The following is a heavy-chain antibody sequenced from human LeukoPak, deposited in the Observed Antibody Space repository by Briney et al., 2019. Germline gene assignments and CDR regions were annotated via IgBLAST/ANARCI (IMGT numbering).Heavy chain of an antibody. V-gene: IGHV3-30*18. CDR3: AKVVNYGANSIDS. Sequence: GGSLRLSCAASGFTFSSYGVHWVRQAPGTGLEWVAVISYDGASKYYADSVRGRFTISRDNSKNTLYLQMNSLRPEDTAVYYCAKVVNYGANSIDSWGQGTLVTVSS. CDR2: ISYDGASK. J-gene: IGHJ4*02. CDR1: GFTFSSYG. D-gene: IGHD4-23*01.